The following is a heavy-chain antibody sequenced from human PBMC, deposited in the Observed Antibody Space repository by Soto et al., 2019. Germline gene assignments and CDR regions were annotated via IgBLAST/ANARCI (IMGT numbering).Heavy chain of an antibody. Sequence: EVQLVESGGGLVQPGGSLRLSCAASGFTFSTSWMHWVRQAAGNGLVWVSRINSDASTTNYADSVKGRFTISRDTAKNTLYLQMDSLTAEDTAVYYCARGPRGWFGYDYWGQGTLVTVSS. CDR3: ARGPRGWFGYDY. CDR2: INSDASTT. CDR1: GFTFSTSW. D-gene: IGHD6-19*01. V-gene: IGHV3-74*01. J-gene: IGHJ4*02.